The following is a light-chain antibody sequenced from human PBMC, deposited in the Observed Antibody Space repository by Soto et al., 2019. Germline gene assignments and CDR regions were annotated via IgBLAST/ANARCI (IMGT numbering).Light chain of an antibody. CDR1: STDVCGYNF. V-gene: IGLV2-8*01. CDR3: CSDVARNPLL. J-gene: IGLJ1*01. Sequence: QSVLTQPPSASGSPGQSVTISCTGTSTDVCGYNFVSWYQQQPGKAPKLMIYEVNKRPSGVPDRFACSKAGNTASLTISGRQADDDADYYCCSDVARNPLLFGAGTKLTVL. CDR2: EVN.